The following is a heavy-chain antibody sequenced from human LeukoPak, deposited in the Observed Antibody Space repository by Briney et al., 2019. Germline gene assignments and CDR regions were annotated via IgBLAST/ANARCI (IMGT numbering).Heavy chain of an antibody. CDR1: GFTFSSYA. Sequence: PGGSLRLSCAASGFTFSSYAMSWVRQAPGKGLEWVSAISGSGGSTYYADSVKGRFTISRDNSKNTLYLQMNSLRAEDTAVYYCAKEEQGYCSGGSCYSDGYWGQGTLVTVSS. D-gene: IGHD2-15*01. J-gene: IGHJ4*02. V-gene: IGHV3-23*01. CDR2: ISGSGGST. CDR3: AKEEQGYCSGGSCYSDGY.